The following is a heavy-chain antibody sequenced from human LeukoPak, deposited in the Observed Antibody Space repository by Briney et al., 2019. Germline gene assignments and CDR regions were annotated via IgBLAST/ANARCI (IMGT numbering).Heavy chain of an antibody. D-gene: IGHD3-9*01. Sequence: SETLSLTCAVSGGSISSGGYSWSWIRQPPGKGLEWIGYIYHSGSTYYNPSLKSRVTISVDRSKNQFSLKLSSVTAADTAVYYCARFLYDILTGYYMSYFDYWGQGTLVTVSS. V-gene: IGHV4-30-2*01. CDR2: IYHSGST. J-gene: IGHJ4*02. CDR3: ARFLYDILTGYYMSYFDY. CDR1: GGSISSGGYS.